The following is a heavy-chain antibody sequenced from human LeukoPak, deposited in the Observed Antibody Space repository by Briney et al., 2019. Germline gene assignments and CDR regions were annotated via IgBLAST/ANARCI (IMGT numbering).Heavy chain of an antibody. D-gene: IGHD1-20*01. V-gene: IGHV4-30-4*01. J-gene: IGHJ5*01. CDR1: GGSISSGDYY. CDR3: ARDRKFNWNDFFDS. Sequence: SETLSLTCSVSGGSISSGDYYWSWIRQPPGKGLEWIGYIHSSGNTYYNPSLKSQVSISGDTSENQFSLRLTSVTATDAAVYYCARDRKFNWNDFFDSWGQGTLVTVSS. CDR2: IHSSGNT.